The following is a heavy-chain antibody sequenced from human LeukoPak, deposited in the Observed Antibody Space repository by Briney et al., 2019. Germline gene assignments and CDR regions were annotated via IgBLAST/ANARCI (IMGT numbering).Heavy chain of an antibody. J-gene: IGHJ4*02. Sequence: PGGSLRLSCAASGFTFSGFAMIWVRQAPGKGLQWVSSISAGSTNKYYADSVKGRFTISRDNSKNTLYPQMNSLRDEDTAIYYCAKGKAVMGAAGPDYWGQGTLVTVSS. CDR3: AKGKAVMGAAGPDY. V-gene: IGHV3-23*01. CDR1: GFTFSGFA. CDR2: ISAGSTNK. D-gene: IGHD2-15*01.